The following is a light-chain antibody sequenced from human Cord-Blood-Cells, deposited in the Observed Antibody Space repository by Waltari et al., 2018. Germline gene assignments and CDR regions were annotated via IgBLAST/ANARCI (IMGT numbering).Light chain of an antibody. CDR2: DVS. J-gene: IGLJ3*02. Sequence: QSALTQPASVSGSPGQSITISCTGTSSDVGGYNYVSWYQQYPGKAPKLMIYDVSNRPSGVSNRFAGFKSGNTASLTISGLQAEDEADYYCSSYTSSSTWVFGGGTKLTVL. V-gene: IGLV2-14*01. CDR3: SSYTSSSTWV. CDR1: SSDVGGYNY.